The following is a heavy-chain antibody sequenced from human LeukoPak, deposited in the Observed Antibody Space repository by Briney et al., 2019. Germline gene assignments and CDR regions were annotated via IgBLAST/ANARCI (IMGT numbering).Heavy chain of an antibody. V-gene: IGHV1-18*01. D-gene: IGHD2-8*01. CDR1: GYTFTSYG. J-gene: IGHJ6*02. CDR3: ARAGYPIVYYYGMDV. Sequence: ASVKVSCKASGYTFTSYGISWVRQAPGQGLEWMGWISAYNGNTNYAQKLQGRVTMTTVTSTSTAYMELRSLRSDDTAVYYCARAGYPIVYYYGMDVWGQGTTVTVSS. CDR2: ISAYNGNT.